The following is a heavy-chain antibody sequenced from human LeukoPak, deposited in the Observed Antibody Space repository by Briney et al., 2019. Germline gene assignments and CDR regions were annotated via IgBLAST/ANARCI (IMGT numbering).Heavy chain of an antibody. CDR2: SYFSGST. D-gene: IGHD6-19*01. J-gene: IGHJ4*02. Sequence: PSETLSLTCTVSGGSISSDYWSWIRQPPGKGLEWIGYSYFSGSTNYNPSLKSRVTISVDTSKNQFSLKLSSVTAADTAVYYCATRPLGAGDFDYWGQGTLVTVSS. CDR3: ATRPLGAGDFDY. CDR1: GGSISSDY. V-gene: IGHV4-59*01.